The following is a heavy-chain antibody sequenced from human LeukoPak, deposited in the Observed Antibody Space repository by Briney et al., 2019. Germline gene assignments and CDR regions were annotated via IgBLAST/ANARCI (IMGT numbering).Heavy chain of an antibody. CDR3: MRGGGIGLAGF. CDR1: GGSVSSSSYY. D-gene: IGHD6-19*01. Sequence: SGTLSLTCTVSGGSVSSSSYYWGWIRQPPGKGLEWIGSCHYSGRTYYNPSLKSRVTISIDTSKNEFSLRLSSVTAADTAVYYCMRGGGIGLAGFWGQGSLVTV. CDR2: CHYSGRT. J-gene: IGHJ4*02. V-gene: IGHV4-39*01.